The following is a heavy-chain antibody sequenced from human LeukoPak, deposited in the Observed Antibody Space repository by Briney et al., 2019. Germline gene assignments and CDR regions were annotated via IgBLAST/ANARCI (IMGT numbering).Heavy chain of an antibody. D-gene: IGHD4-11*01. J-gene: IGHJ4*02. V-gene: IGHV3-74*01. Sequence: GGSLRLSCVVSGFRFSDYWMHWVRKAPGKGLVWVSGIKTDGSDRRYADFVTGRFTISRDNAKDTLFLQMNSLRAEDTAVYYCIRDFLTVTTNDYWGQGTLVTVSS. CDR1: GFRFSDYW. CDR2: IKTDGSDR. CDR3: IRDFLTVTTNDY.